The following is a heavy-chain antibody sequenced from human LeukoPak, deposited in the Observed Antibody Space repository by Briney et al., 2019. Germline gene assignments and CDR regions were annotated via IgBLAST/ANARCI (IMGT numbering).Heavy chain of an antibody. J-gene: IGHJ5*02. D-gene: IGHD3-9*01. CDR2: ISWNSGSI. CDR3: AKDVNFDWLFGWFDP. CDR1: GFTFDDYA. Sequence: GGSLRLSCAASGFTFDDYAMHWVRHAPGKGLEWFSGISWNSGSIGYADSVKGRFTISRDNAKNSLYLQMSSLRAEDTALYYCAKDVNFDWLFGWFDPWGQGTLVTVSS. V-gene: IGHV3-9*01.